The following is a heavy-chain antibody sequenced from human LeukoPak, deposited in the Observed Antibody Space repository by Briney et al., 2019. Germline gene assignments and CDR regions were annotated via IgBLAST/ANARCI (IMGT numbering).Heavy chain of an antibody. CDR1: GFTFSSYW. J-gene: IGHJ4*02. V-gene: IGHV3-7*01. CDR2: IKQDGGEQ. D-gene: IGHD3-3*01. Sequence: GGSLRLSCAASGFTFSSYWMSWVRQAPGKGLEWVANIKQDGGEQSYVDPVKGRFTISRNNAKHSLFLQMNRLRAEDTAVYYRASVWWSGYFRFDYWGQGTLVTVYS. CDR3: ASVWWSGYFRFDY.